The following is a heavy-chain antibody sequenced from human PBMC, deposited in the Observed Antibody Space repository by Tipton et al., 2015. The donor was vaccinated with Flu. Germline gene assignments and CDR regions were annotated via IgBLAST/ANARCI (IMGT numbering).Heavy chain of an antibody. V-gene: IGHV4-31*03. Sequence: TLSLTCSVSGGSISNGAYYWSWIRQHPGKGLEWIGYIYYSGSTFYKPSLKSRVVISLDTSKNQFSLKLSSVTAADAAVYYCARDNSEQQLPFDYWGPGTLVTVSS. CDR1: GGSISNGAYY. J-gene: IGHJ4*02. CDR2: IYYSGST. CDR3: ARDNSEQQLPFDY. D-gene: IGHD6-13*01.